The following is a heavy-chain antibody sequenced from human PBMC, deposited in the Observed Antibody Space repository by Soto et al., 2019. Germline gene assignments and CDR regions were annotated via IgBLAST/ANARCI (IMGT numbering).Heavy chain of an antibody. D-gene: IGHD7-27*01. Sequence: PSETLSLTCTVSGGSVSSYYWSWIRQPAGKGLEWIGRFYTSGNTNYNPSLKSRVTMSLDTSKNQFSLKLSSVTAADTAVYFCERDSTGWFDTWGQGTLVTVSS. CDR1: GGSVSSYY. J-gene: IGHJ5*02. CDR2: FYTSGNT. V-gene: IGHV4-4*07. CDR3: ERDSTGWFDT.